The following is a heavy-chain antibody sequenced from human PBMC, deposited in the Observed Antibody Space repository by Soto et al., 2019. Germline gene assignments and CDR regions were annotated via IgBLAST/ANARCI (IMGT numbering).Heavy chain of an antibody. V-gene: IGHV1-24*01. CDR3: ATTHKGWERGLVY. Sequence: ASVQVSCKVSGNTLTELSMYWVRQAPGKGLEWMGGFDPEAGEKIYAQKFQGRVTRTEDSSIDTAYLGLSSLKSEEWAVYFCATTHKGWERGLVYWGQGTLVTVAS. CDR2: FDPEAGEK. CDR1: GNTLTELS. J-gene: IGHJ4*02. D-gene: IGHD1-1*01.